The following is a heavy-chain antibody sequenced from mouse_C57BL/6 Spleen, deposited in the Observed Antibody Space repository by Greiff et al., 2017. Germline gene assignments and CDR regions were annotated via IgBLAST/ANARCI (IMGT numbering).Heavy chain of an antibody. J-gene: IGHJ4*01. CDR1: GYTFTSYW. Sequence: QVQLQQPGAELVRPGTSVKLSCKASGYTFTSYWMHWVKQRPGQGLEWIGVIDPSGSYTNYNQKFKGKATLTVDTSSSTAYMQLSSLTAEDSAVYDCARAHYYGRSYYAMDYWGQGTSVTVSS. CDR2: IDPSGSYT. V-gene: IGHV1-59*01. CDR3: ARAHYYGRSYYAMDY. D-gene: IGHD1-1*01.